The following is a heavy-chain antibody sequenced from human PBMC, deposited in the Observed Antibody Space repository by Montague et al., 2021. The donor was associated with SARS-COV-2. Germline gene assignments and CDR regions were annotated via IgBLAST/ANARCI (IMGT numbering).Heavy chain of an antibody. V-gene: IGHV2-5*02. J-gene: IGHJ4*02. CDR3: AHRRPGSGIYYFDY. D-gene: IGHD3-10*01. CDR2: IYWDDDK. Sequence: PALVKPTQTLTLTCTFSGFSLSTSGVGVGWIRQPPGRALEWLALIYWDDDKRYSPSLKSRLTITKDTSKNQVVLTMTNMDPVNTATYYCAHRRPGSGIYYFDYWGKGTLVTVSS. CDR1: GFSLSTSGVG.